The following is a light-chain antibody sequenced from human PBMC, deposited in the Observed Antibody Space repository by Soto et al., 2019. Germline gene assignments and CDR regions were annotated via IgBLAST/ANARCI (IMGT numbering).Light chain of an antibody. Sequence: QSALTQPASVSGSPGQSITISCTGTSSDVGSYNLVSWYQQHPGKAPKLMIYEGSKRPSGVSNRFSGSKSGNTASLTISGLQAEDADDYYCCSSAGSSTWVFGGGTKLTVL. CDR2: EGS. CDR1: SSDVGSYNL. V-gene: IGLV2-23*01. J-gene: IGLJ2*01. CDR3: CSSAGSSTWV.